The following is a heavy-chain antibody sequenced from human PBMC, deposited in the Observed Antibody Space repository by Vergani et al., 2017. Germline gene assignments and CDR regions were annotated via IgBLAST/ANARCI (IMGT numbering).Heavy chain of an antibody. CDR2: IIPILGIA. V-gene: IGHV1-69*02. J-gene: IGHJ6*03. CDR1: GGTFSSYT. D-gene: IGHD2-2*01. Sequence: QVQLVQSGAEVKKPGSSVKVSCKASGGTFSSYTISWVRQAPGQGLEWMGRIIPILGIANYAQKFQGRVTITADKSTSTAYMELSSLRSEDTAVYYCARALVSIVVVPAARASYYYYMDVWGKGTTVTVSS. CDR3: ARALVSIVVVPAARASYYYYMDV.